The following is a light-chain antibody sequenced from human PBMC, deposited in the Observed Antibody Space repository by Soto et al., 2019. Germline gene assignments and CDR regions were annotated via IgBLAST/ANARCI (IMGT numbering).Light chain of an antibody. V-gene: IGLV2-14*01. CDR2: EVD. J-gene: IGLJ3*02. CDR1: SSDVGAYNY. CDR3: SSYTDINTAV. Sequence: QSALTQPASVSGSPGQSISISCTGSSSDVGAYNYVAWYQQKPGKAPKLLIYEVDNRPSGISHRFSGSKSGNTASLTISGLQTEDEADYYCSSYTDINTAVFGGGTKVTVL.